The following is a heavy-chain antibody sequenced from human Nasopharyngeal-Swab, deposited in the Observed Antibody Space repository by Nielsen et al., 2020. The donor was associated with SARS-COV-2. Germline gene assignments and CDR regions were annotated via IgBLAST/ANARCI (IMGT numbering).Heavy chain of an antibody. CDR1: GGSFSGYY. Sequence: SETLSLTCAVYGGSFSGYYWSWIRQPPGRGLEWIGEINHSGSTNYNPSLKSRVTISVDTSKNQFSLKLSSVTAADTAVYYCARASPTYYYYYMDVWGKGTTVTVSS. CDR3: ARASPTYYYYYMDV. J-gene: IGHJ6*03. CDR2: INHSGST. V-gene: IGHV4-34*01.